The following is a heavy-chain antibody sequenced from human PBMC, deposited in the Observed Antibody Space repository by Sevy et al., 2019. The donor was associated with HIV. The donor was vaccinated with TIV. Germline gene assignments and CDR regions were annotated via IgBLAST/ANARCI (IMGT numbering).Heavy chain of an antibody. V-gene: IGHV4-30-2*01. CDR2: IYHTGNT. Sequence: SETLSLTCAVSGDSISSGIYSWNWIRQPPGKGLEWIGYIYHTGNTYYNPSLRSRVTISVETSKNHFSLKLTSVTAADTAVYYCARDSGDYPYYFDHWGPGTLVTVSS. D-gene: IGHD2-21*02. CDR3: ARDSGDYPYYFDH. J-gene: IGHJ4*02. CDR1: GDSISSGIYS.